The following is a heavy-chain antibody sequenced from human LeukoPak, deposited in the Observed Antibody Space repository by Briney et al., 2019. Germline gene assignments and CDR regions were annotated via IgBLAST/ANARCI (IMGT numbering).Heavy chain of an antibody. J-gene: IGHJ4*02. Sequence: GGSLRLSCAASGFTFSSYGMHWVRQAPGKGLEWVAVMWYDGSNKYYADSVKGRFTISRDNSKNTLYLQMNSLRAEDTAVYYCARAQDYGSGSYWGQGTLVTVSS. CDR2: MWYDGSNK. CDR3: ARAQDYGSGSY. CDR1: GFTFSSYG. V-gene: IGHV3-33*01. D-gene: IGHD3-10*01.